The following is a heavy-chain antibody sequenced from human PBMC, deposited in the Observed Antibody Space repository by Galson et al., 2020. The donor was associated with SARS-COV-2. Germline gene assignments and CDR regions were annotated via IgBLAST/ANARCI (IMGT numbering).Heavy chain of an antibody. CDR3: AGRVAGAGSLHI. CDR1: GDSVSSNSAA. D-gene: IGHD6-13*01. J-gene: IGHJ3*02. Sequence: SQTLSLTCAISGDSVSSNSAAWNWIRQSPSRGLEWLGRTYYRSQWSTDYAVSVKSRITINPDTSKNQFSLQLNSVTPEDTAIYYCAGRVAGAGSLHIWCQGTMVIVSS. V-gene: IGHV6-1*01. CDR2: TYYRSQWST.